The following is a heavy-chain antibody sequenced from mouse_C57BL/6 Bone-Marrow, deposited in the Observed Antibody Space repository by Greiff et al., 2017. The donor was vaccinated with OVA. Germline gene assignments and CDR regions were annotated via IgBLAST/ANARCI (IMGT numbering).Heavy chain of an antibody. J-gene: IGHJ3*01. CDR1: GYTFTDYY. CDR2: INPYNGGT. D-gene: IGHD4-1*01. V-gene: IGHV1-19*01. Sequence: VQLQQSGPVLVKPGASVKMSCKASGYTFTDYYMNWVKQSHGKSLEWIGVINPYNGGTSYNQKFKGKATLTVDKSSSTAYMELNSLTSEDAAVYYCASNWPWFADWGQGTLVTVSA. CDR3: ASNWPWFAD.